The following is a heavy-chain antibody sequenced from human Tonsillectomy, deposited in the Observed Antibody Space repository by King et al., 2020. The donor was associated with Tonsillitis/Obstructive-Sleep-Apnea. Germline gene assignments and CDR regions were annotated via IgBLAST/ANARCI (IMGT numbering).Heavy chain of an antibody. CDR2: IYYSGST. D-gene: IGHD7-27*01. Sequence: VQLQESGPGLVKPSQTLSLTCTVSGGSLSTGGGYYWTWIRQHPGKGLEWIGYIYYSGSTYYNPSLKSRVNISVDTSKNQFSLKLSSVTAADTAVYYCAGDWGRWYFDLWGRGALVTVSS. V-gene: IGHV4-31*03. CDR3: AGDWGRWYFDL. CDR1: GGSLSTGGGYY. J-gene: IGHJ2*01.